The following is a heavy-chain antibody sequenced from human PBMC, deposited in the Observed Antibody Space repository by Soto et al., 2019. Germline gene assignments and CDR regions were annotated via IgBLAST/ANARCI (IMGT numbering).Heavy chain of an antibody. CDR2: IYHSGRT. V-gene: IGHV4-30-2*01. Sequence: QLQLQESGSGLVKPSQTLSLTCAVSGGSISSGGYSWSWIPQPPGKGPEWIGYIYHSGRTYYNPSRKSRVTVSVDRTKNQFSLKLSAVTAADTAVYYCARAHYGDYGYGMDVWGQGTTVTVSS. D-gene: IGHD4-17*01. J-gene: IGHJ6*02. CDR1: GGSISSGGYS. CDR3: ARAHYGDYGYGMDV.